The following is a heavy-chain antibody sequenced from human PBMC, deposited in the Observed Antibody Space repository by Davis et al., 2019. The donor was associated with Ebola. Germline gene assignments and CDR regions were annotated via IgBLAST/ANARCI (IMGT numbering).Heavy chain of an antibody. D-gene: IGHD6-13*01. CDR2: INPNSGGT. CDR3: ARVRLWGGKAAAGREWFDP. V-gene: IGHV1-2*04. J-gene: IGHJ5*02. CDR1: GYTFTGYY. Sequence: AASVKVSCKASGYTFTGYYMHWVRQAPGQGLEWMGWINPNSGGTNYAQKFQGWVTMTRDTSISTAYMELSRLRSDDTAVYYCARVRLWGGKAAAGREWFDPWGQGTLVTVSP.